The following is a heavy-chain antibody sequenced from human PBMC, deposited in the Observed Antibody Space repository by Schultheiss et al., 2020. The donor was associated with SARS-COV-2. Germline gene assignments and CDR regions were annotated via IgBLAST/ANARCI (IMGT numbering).Heavy chain of an antibody. J-gene: IGHJ5*02. CDR2: INHSGST. CDR3: AGSIVLMPPGWFDP. Sequence: SETLSLTCAVYGGSFSGYYWGWIRQSPGKGLEWIGEINHSGSTNYNPSLKSRVTISVDTSKNQFSLKLSSVTAADTAVYYCAGSIVLMPPGWFDPWGQGTLVTVSS. CDR1: GGSFSGYY. D-gene: IGHD2-8*01. V-gene: IGHV4-34*01.